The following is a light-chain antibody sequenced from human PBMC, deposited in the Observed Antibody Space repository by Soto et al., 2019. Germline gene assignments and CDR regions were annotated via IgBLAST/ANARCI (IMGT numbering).Light chain of an antibody. CDR1: QGMCGA. V-gene: IGKV3-20*01. CDR3: QQYGSSPPRT. CDR2: GAS. J-gene: IGKJ1*01. Sequence: EVVLTQSPATLSVSPGEGVTLSCRASQGMCGALAWYQHEPGQPPSVLMYGASGRATGIPDRISGSGTGTDFALTISRLEPEDVAVDYCQQYGSSPPRTFGQGTKV.